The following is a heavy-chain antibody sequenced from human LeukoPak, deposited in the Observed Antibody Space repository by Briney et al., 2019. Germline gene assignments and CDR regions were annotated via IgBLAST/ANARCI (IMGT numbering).Heavy chain of an antibody. CDR1: GFSFSSFW. V-gene: IGHV3-74*01. Sequence: GGSLRLSCAASGFSFSSFWMHWVRQVPGKGLVWVSGINSDGTTTGYADSVKGRFTISRDNAKNTVSLQMTSLRAEDTALYYCARGGYGAHMGWGQGTLVTVSS. J-gene: IGHJ4*02. CDR2: INSDGTTT. D-gene: IGHD4-17*01. CDR3: ARGGYGAHMG.